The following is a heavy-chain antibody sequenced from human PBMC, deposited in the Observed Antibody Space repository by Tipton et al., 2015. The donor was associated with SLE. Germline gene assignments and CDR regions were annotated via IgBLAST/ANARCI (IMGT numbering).Heavy chain of an antibody. J-gene: IGHJ5*02. D-gene: IGHD3-3*01. Sequence: LRLSCTVSGGSISSYYWSWIRQPPGKGLEWIGYISYTGSTTFNPSLKSRVTISLDTSKNNFSLKLSSVTAADTAVYYCARHPDFWSGQRWFDPWGQGTLVTVSS. CDR2: ISYTGST. CDR3: ARHPDFWSGQRWFDP. CDR1: GGSISSYY. V-gene: IGHV4-59*08.